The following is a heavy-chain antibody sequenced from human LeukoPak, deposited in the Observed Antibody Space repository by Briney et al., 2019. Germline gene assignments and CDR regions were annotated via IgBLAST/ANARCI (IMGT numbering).Heavy chain of an antibody. CDR2: ISSDGTNA. CDR3: VLLSLTPG. Sequence: PGGSLRLSCAASGFTFSTYWMHWVRQVPGKGLVWVSRISSDGTNANYADSVKGRFTISRDNAKNTLYLQMNSLRAEDTAVYYCVLLSLTPGRGQGTLVTVSS. V-gene: IGHV3-74*01. D-gene: IGHD3-10*01. J-gene: IGHJ4*02. CDR1: GFTFSTYW.